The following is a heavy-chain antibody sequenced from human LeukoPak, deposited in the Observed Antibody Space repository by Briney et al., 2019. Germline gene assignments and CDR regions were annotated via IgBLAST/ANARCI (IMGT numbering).Heavy chain of an antibody. CDR1: GGSFSGYY. CDR3: ASGPSSSGPLYYYYGMDV. D-gene: IGHD3-22*01. V-gene: IGHV4-34*01. J-gene: IGHJ6*02. Sequence: PSETLSLTCAVYGGSFSGYYWSWIRQPPGKGLEWIGEINHSGSTNYNPSLKSRVTISVDTSKNQFSLELSSVTAADTAVYYCASGPSSSGPLYYYYGMDVWGQGTTVTVSS. CDR2: INHSGST.